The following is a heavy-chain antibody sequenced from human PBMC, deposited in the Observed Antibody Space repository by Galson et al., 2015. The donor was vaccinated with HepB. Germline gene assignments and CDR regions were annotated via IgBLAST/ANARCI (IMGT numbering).Heavy chain of an antibody. CDR3: AKLFPEKTDGWYRQARYFFDS. D-gene: IGHD6-19*01. CDR2: VTPSGDNT. Sequence: SLRLSCAASGFTFSYYAMSWVRQAPGKGLEWIQAVTPSGDNTYSADSMKGRFLISRDNSQNTLFSQMNNLRADDTAMYFCAKLFPEKTDGWYRQARYFFDSWGQGTRVTVSS. V-gene: IGHV3-23*01. CDR1: GFTFSYYA. J-gene: IGHJ4*02.